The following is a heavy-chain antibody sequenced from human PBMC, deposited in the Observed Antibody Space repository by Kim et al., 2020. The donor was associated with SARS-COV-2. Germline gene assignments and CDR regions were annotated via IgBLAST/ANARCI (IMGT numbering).Heavy chain of an antibody. Sequence: GGSLRLSCAASGFTFSNAWMSWVRQAPGKGLEWVGRIKSKTDGGTTDYAAPVKGRFTISRDDSKNTLYLQMNSLKTEDTAVYYCTTVLSYGQYNWNYRYLYPLDYWGQGTLVTVSS. CDR3: TTVLSYGQYNWNYRYLYPLDY. V-gene: IGHV3-15*01. J-gene: IGHJ4*02. D-gene: IGHD1-7*01. CDR1: GFTFSNAW. CDR2: IKSKTDGGTT.